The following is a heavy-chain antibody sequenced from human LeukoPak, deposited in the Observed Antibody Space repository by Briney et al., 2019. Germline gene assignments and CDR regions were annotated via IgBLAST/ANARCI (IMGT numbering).Heavy chain of an antibody. CDR3: ARDPSLQGEDAFDI. Sequence: GASVKVSCKASGYTFTSYDINWVRQALGQGLEWMGWINLNSGGTNYAQKFQGRVTMTRDTSISTAYMELSRLRSDDTAVYYCARDPSLQGEDAFDIWGQGTMVTVSS. V-gene: IGHV1-2*02. CDR1: GYTFTSYD. D-gene: IGHD4-11*01. J-gene: IGHJ3*02. CDR2: INLNSGGT.